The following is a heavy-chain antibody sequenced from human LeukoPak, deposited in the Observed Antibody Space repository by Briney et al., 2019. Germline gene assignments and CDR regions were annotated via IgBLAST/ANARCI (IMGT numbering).Heavy chain of an antibody. V-gene: IGHV1-69*13. D-gene: IGHD2-2*01. Sequence: GASVKVSCKASGGTFSSYAISWVRQAPGQGLEWMGGIIPIFGTANYAQKFQGRVTITADESTSTAYMELSSLRSEDTAVYYCARGGVVVPAALYYYYYMDVWGKGTTVTVSS. CDR1: GGTFSSYA. J-gene: IGHJ6*03. CDR2: IIPIFGTA. CDR3: ARGGVVVPAALYYYYYMDV.